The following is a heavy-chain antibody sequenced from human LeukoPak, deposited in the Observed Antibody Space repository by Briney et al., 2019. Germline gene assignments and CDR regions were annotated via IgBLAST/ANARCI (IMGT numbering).Heavy chain of an antibody. CDR1: GGSISSYY. J-gene: IGHJ4*02. D-gene: IGHD5-24*01. CDR3: AREPASIVWGYNYGGFDY. CDR2: IYYSGSI. Sequence: SETLSLTCTVSGGSISSYYWSWIRQPPGKGLEWIGYIYYSGSINYNPSLKSRVIISVDKSKNQFSLKLTSVTAADTAVYYCAREPASIVWGYNYGGFDYWGQGTLVTVSS. V-gene: IGHV4-59*01.